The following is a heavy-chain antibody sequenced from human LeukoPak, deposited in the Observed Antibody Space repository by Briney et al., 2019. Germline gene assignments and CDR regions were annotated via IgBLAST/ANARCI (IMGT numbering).Heavy chain of an antibody. D-gene: IGHD1-26*01. Sequence: GGSLRLSCAASGFTFSSYAMHWVRQAPGKGLEWVAVTSYDGSNKYYADSVKGRFTISRDNSKNTLYLQMNSLRAEDTAAYYCARATFFSGSYYYFDYWGQGTLVTVSS. J-gene: IGHJ4*02. CDR2: TSYDGSNK. CDR1: GFTFSSYA. CDR3: ARATFFSGSYYYFDY. V-gene: IGHV3-30*04.